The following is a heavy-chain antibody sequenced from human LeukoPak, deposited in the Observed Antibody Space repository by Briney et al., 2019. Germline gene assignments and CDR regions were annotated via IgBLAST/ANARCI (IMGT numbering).Heavy chain of an antibody. D-gene: IGHD2/OR15-2a*01. CDR1: GFTFSNYA. V-gene: IGHV3-21*06. J-gene: IGHJ5*02. Sequence: GGSLRLSCVASGFTFSNYAMNWVRQAPGKGLEWVSLSGSGGETYYVDSVKGRFAVSRDNGQNSLFLQMSSLRVEDTALYFCAKWDFFGDYFTFDPRGQGVLVIVSS. CDR3: AKWDFFGDYFTFDP. CDR2: SGSGGET.